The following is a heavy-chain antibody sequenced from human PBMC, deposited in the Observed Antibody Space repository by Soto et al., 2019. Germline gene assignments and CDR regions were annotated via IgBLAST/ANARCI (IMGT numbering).Heavy chain of an antibody. Sequence: SVKVSCKASGYTFTSYGISWVRQAPGQGLEWMGWISAYNGNTNYAQKLQGRVTMTTDTSTSTAYMELSSLRSEDTAVYYCATSVPAAGILYYYYGMDVWGQGTTVTFSS. CDR3: ATSVPAAGILYYYYGMDV. V-gene: IGHV1-18*01. D-gene: IGHD2-2*01. CDR1: GYTFTSYG. J-gene: IGHJ6*02. CDR2: ISAYNGNT.